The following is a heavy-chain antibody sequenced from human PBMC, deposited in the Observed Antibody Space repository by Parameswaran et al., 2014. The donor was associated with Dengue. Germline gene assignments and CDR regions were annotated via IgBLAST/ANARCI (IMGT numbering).Heavy chain of an antibody. V-gene: IGHV4-34*01. D-gene: IGHD1-26*01. CDR3: ARGRVVGATWRGFYNY. J-gene: IGHJ4*02. Sequence: ASETLSLTCAVYGGSFSGYYWSWIRQPPGKGLEWIGEINHSGSTNYNPSLKSRVTISVDTSKNQFSLKLSSVTAADTAVYYCARGRVVGATWRGFYNYWGQGTLVTVSS. CDR2: INHSGST. CDR1: GGSFSGYY.